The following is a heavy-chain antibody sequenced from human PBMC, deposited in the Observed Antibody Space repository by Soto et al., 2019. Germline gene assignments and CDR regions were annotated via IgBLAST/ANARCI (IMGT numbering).Heavy chain of an antibody. CDR2: VKGDGTNA. CDR1: GFTFSSYW. Sequence: EVQLVESGGGLVQPGGSLRLSCAVSGFTFSSYWMHWVRQAPGKGLVWVSRVKGDGTNARYADSVKGRFTISRDNAKNTLYLQMSSVTAEDTALYYCPRDSEGPDYWGQGTLVTVSS. J-gene: IGHJ4*02. V-gene: IGHV3-74*01. CDR3: PRDSEGPDY.